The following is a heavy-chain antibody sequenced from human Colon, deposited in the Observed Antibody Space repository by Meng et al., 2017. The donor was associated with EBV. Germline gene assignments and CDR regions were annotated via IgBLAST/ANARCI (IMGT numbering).Heavy chain of an antibody. Sequence: QVQLQESGPGLVKPSXXLSVTCTVSGGSISSGNHYWSWIRQHPGKGLEYIGYIYYSGSTYYNPSLKSRVIISVDTSKNQFSLRLNSVTAADTAVYYCASLYGDSSVWYLDLWGRGTLVTVSS. D-gene: IGHD4-17*01. CDR1: GGSISSGNHY. J-gene: IGHJ2*01. CDR3: ASLYGDSSVWYLDL. CDR2: IYYSGST. V-gene: IGHV4-31*03.